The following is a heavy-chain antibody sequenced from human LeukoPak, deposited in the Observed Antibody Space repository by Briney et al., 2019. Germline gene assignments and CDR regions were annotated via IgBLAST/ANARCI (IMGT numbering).Heavy chain of an antibody. D-gene: IGHD3-10*01. CDR1: GFTFSSYW. CDR3: ARGRTMVRGPARRNWFDP. J-gene: IGHJ5*02. Sequence: GGSLRLSCAASGFTFSSYWMGWVRQAPGKGLEWVANIKQDGSEKYYVDSVKGRFTISRDNAKNTLYLQMNSLRAEDTAVYYCARGRTMVRGPARRNWFDPWGQGTLVTVSS. V-gene: IGHV3-7*01. CDR2: IKQDGSEK.